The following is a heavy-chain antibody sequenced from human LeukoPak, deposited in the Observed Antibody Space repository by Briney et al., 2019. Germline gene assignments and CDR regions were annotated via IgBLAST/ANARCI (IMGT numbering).Heavy chain of an antibody. Sequence: PGGSLRLSCAASGFTFSTYWMSWVRQAPGKGLEWVSAISGSGGSTYYADSVKGRFTISRDNSKNTLYLQMNSLRAEDTAVYYCAKDGPTSRDGYNNVGGFDYWGQGTLVTVSS. V-gene: IGHV3-23*01. CDR1: GFTFSTYW. D-gene: IGHD5-24*01. J-gene: IGHJ4*02. CDR3: AKDGPTSRDGYNNVGGFDY. CDR2: ISGSGGST.